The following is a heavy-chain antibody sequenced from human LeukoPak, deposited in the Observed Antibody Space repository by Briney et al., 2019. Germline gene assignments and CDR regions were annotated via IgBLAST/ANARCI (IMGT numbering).Heavy chain of an antibody. Sequence: ASVKLSCKASGYTFTGYYMHWVRQPPGQGLEWMGWINPNSGGTNYAQKFQGRVTMTRDTSISTAYMEVSSLRSDDTAVYYCARERSGANSYGYWEYWGQGTLVTVSS. J-gene: IGHJ4*02. CDR2: INPNSGGT. V-gene: IGHV1-2*02. D-gene: IGHD5-18*01. CDR1: GYTFTGYY. CDR3: ARERSGANSYGYWEY.